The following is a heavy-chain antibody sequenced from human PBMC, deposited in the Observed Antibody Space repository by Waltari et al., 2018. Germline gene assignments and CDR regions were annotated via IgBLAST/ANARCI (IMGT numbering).Heavy chain of an antibody. CDR3: ARVPYRGSLAPDAFDI. J-gene: IGHJ3*02. Sequence: QVQLQESGPGLVKPSETLSLTCTVSGYSISSGYYWGWIRQPPGKGLEWIGGIYHSGSTYYNPSLKSRVTISVDTSKNQFSLKLSSVTAADTAVYYCARVPYRGSLAPDAFDIWGQGTMVTVSS. D-gene: IGHD2-21*01. CDR2: IYHSGST. CDR1: GYSISSGYY. V-gene: IGHV4-38-2*02.